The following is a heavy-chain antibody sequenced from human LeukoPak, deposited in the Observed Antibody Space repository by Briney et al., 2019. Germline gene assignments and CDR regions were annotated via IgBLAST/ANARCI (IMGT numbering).Heavy chain of an antibody. V-gene: IGHV3-30*04. Sequence: GGSLRLSCAASGFTFSSYAMHWVRQAPGKGLEWVAVISYDGSNKYYANSVKGRFTISRDNSKNTLYLQMNSLRAEDTAVYYCARDRGSYCSGGSCYSGYDYWGQGTLVTVS. J-gene: IGHJ4*02. CDR1: GFTFSSYA. CDR2: ISYDGSNK. D-gene: IGHD2-15*01. CDR3: ARDRGSYCSGGSCYSGYDY.